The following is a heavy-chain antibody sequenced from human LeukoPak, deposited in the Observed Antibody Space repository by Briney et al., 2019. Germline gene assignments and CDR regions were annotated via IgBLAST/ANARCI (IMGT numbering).Heavy chain of an antibody. D-gene: IGHD2-21*02. J-gene: IGHJ6*03. Sequence: SETLSLTCTVSGGSISSGGYYWSWIRQHPGKGLEWIGYIYYSGSTYHNPSLKSRVTISVDTSKNQFSLKLSSVTAADTAVYYCARVVTNYYYYYMDVWGKGTTVTVSS. V-gene: IGHV4-31*03. CDR2: IYYSGST. CDR1: GGSISSGGYY. CDR3: ARVVTNYYYYYMDV.